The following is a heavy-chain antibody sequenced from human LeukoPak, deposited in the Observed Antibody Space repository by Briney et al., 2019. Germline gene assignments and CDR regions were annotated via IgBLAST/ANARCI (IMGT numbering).Heavy chain of an antibody. Sequence: SGPTLVKPTQTLTLTCTLSGFSLSTNGVGVGRIRQPPGKALEWLALIYWDDDKRFSPSLKSRLTITKDTSKNQAVLTMTNMDPVDTATYYCAHRPSSTWHFDYWGQGTLVTVSS. CDR3: AHRPSSTWHFDY. CDR1: GFSLSTNGVG. D-gene: IGHD6-13*01. CDR2: IYWDDDK. J-gene: IGHJ4*02. V-gene: IGHV2-5*02.